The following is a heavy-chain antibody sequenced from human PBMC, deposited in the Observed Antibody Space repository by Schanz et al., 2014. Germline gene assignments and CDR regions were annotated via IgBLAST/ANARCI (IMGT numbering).Heavy chain of an antibody. D-gene: IGHD3-22*01. V-gene: IGHV3-30*18. J-gene: IGHJ6*02. CDR2: ISYDGSHK. CDR1: GFTFSDHH. Sequence: VQVVESGGGLVQPGGSLRLSCAASGFTFSDHHMDWVRQAPGKGLEWVAVISYDGSHKDYADSVKGRFTISRDNSKNTLYLQMNSLRAEDTAVYYCAKIRYDSSGYYLPYYGMDVWGQGTTVIVSS. CDR3: AKIRYDSSGYYLPYYGMDV.